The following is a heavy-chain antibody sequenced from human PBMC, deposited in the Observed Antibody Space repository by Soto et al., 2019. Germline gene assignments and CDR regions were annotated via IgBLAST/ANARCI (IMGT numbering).Heavy chain of an antibody. CDR3: ARGVVVVAASQLGWFDP. D-gene: IGHD2-15*01. CDR2: IVPLFGTA. J-gene: IGHJ5*02. Sequence: QVQLVQSGAEVKKSGSSVKVSCKASGGTFSSYAISWVRQAPGQGLEWMGGIVPLFGTAKYAQKFQGRLTITADESTRTAYMELSRLRFEDTAVYYCARGVVVVAASQLGWFDPWGQGTLVTVSS. CDR1: GGTFSSYA. V-gene: IGHV1-69*01.